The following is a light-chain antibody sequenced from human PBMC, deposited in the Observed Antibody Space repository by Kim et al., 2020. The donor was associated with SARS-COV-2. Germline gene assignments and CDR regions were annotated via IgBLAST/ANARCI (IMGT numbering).Light chain of an antibody. CDR1: NTDVGSHDL. V-gene: IGLV2-23*01. CDR3: CSYANGGTWV. CDR2: GDN. Sequence: GQSITISCAGTNTDVGSHDLVSWYQHHPGTAPKLVIYGDNQRPSGVSSRFSGSKSGNTASLTISGLQPEDEADYYCCSYANGGTWVFGGGTKLTVL. J-gene: IGLJ3*02.